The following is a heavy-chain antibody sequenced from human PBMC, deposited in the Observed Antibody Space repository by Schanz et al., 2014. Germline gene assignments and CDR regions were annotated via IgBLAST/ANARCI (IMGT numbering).Heavy chain of an antibody. CDR3: ASSGAGYSSSWDFDY. J-gene: IGHJ4*02. D-gene: IGHD6-13*01. V-gene: IGHV1-69*02. CDR2: IIPVLNIA. CDR1: GGTFSSYT. Sequence: QLQLVQSGAEVKKPGSSVKVSCKLSGGTFSSYTISWMRQAPGQGLEWMGKIIPVLNIATYARRFQGRVSITADTSTNTAYMDGSSLRSEDTAVYYCASSGAGYSSSWDFDYWGQGTLVTVSS.